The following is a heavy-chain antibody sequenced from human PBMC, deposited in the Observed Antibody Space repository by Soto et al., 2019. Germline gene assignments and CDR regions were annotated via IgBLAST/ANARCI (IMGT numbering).Heavy chain of an antibody. D-gene: IGHD2-15*01. J-gene: IGHJ4*02. CDR3: ARDGYCSGGSCYSYFPGY. CDR2: ISYDGSNK. CDR1: GFTFSSYA. V-gene: IGHV3-30-3*01. Sequence: PGGSLRLSCAASGFTFSSYAMHWVRQAPGKGLEWVAVISYDGSNKYYADSVKGRFTISRDNSKNTLYLQMNSLRAEDTAVYYCARDGYCSGGSCYSYFPGYWGQGTLVTVSS.